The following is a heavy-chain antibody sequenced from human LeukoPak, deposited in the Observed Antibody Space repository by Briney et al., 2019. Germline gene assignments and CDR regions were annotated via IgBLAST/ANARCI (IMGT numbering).Heavy chain of an antibody. J-gene: IGHJ4*02. CDR2: INWNGGST. Sequence: GGSLRLSCAASGFTFDDYGMSWVRQAPGKGLEWVSGINWNGGSTGYADSVKGRFTISRDNAKNSLYLQMNSLRAEDTALYYCARVNYGSGSYTYYFDYWGQGTLVTVSS. D-gene: IGHD3-10*01. CDR1: GFTFDDYG. CDR3: ARVNYGSGSYTYYFDY. V-gene: IGHV3-20*04.